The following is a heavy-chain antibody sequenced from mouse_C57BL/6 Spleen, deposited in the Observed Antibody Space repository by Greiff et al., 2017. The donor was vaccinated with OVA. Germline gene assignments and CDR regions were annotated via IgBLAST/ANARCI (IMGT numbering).Heavy chain of an antibody. CDR2: ISSGGSYT. J-gene: IGHJ1*03. V-gene: IGHV5-6*01. Sequence: EVQLVESGGDLVKPGGSLKLSCAASGFTFSSYGMPWVRQTPDKRLEWVATISSGGSYTYYPDSVKGRFTISRDNAKNTLYLQMSSLTSEDAAIYYCASDGYFDVWGTGTTVTVSS. CDR3: ASDGYFDV. CDR1: GFTFSSYG.